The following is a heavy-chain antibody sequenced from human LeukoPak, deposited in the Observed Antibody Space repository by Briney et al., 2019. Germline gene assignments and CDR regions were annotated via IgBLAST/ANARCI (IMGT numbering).Heavy chain of an antibody. J-gene: IGHJ3*02. CDR2: ISSSSSYI. V-gene: IGHV3-21*01. CDR3: ARESPYSSSWYRAAFDI. D-gene: IGHD6-13*01. CDR1: GFTFSSYS. Sequence: GGSLRLSCAAPGFTFSSYSMNWVRQAPGKGLEWVSSISSSSSYIYYADSVKGRFTISRDNAKNSLYLQMNSLRAEDTAVYYCARESPYSSSWYRAAFDIWGQGTMVTVSS.